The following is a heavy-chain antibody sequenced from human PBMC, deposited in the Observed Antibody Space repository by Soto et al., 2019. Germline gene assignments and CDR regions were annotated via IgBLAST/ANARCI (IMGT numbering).Heavy chain of an antibody. Sequence: ASVKVSCKASGYTFTDYFMHWVRQAPGQGLEWMGWINAGNGNTKYSQKFQGRVTITRDTSASTAYMELSSLRSEDTAVYYCARGPNPYYFDYWGQGTLVTVSS. V-gene: IGHV1-3*01. J-gene: IGHJ4*02. CDR2: INAGNGNT. CDR1: GYTFTDYF. CDR3: ARGPNPYYFDY.